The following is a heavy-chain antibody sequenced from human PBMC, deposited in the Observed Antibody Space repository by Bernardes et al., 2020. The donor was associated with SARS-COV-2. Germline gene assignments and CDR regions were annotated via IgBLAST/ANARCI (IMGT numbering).Heavy chain of an antibody. J-gene: IGHJ6*02. Sequence: ASVKVSCMASGYTFTSYGISWVRQAPGQGLEWMGWISAYNGNTNYAQKLQGRVTMTTDTSTSTAYMELRSLRSDDTAVYYCARVGSSITIFGVVTRRGYDVWGQGTTVTVSS. CDR1: GYTFTSYG. CDR3: ARVGSSITIFGVVTRRGYDV. CDR2: ISAYNGNT. V-gene: IGHV1-18*01. D-gene: IGHD3-3*01.